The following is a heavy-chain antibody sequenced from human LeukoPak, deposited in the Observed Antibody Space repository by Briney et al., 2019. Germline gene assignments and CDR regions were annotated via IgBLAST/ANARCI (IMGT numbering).Heavy chain of an antibody. D-gene: IGHD6-13*01. CDR2: INPNSGGT. J-gene: IGHJ4*02. CDR3: ARGYSSSWYGVWYFDY. V-gene: IGHV1-2*02. Sequence: ASVKVSCKASGYTFTGYYMHWVRQAPGQGLEWMGWINPNSGGTNYAQKFQGRVTMTRDTSISTAYMELSRLRSDDTAVYYCARGYSSSWYGVWYFDYWGQGTLATVSS. CDR1: GYTFTGYY.